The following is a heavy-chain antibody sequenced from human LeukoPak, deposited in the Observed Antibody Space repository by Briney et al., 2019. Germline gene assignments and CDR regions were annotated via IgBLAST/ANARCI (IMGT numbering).Heavy chain of an antibody. V-gene: IGHV3-7*01. J-gene: IGHJ4*02. CDR1: GFTFSSYW. CDR3: ARPYVLRFLEWLPSDY. CDR2: IKQDGSEK. D-gene: IGHD3-3*01. Sequence: GGSLRLXCAASGFTFSSYWMSWVRQAPGKGLEWVANIKQDGSEKYYVDSVKGRFTISRDNAKNSLYLQMNSLRAEDTAVYYCARPYVLRFLEWLPSDYWGQGTLVTVSS.